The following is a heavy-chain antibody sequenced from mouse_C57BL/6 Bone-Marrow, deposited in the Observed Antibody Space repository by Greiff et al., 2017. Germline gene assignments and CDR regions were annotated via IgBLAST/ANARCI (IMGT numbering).Heavy chain of an antibody. Sequence: QVQLQQPGAELVKPGASVKVSCKASGYTFTSYWMHWVKQRPGQGLEWIGRIHPSDSDTNYNQKFKGKATLTVDKSSSTAYMALSSLTSEDSAVXYCTILGFYDYDSFAYGGQGTLVTVSA. D-gene: IGHD2-4*01. V-gene: IGHV1-74*01. J-gene: IGHJ3*01. CDR2: IHPSDSDT. CDR1: GYTFTSYW. CDR3: TILGFYDYDSFAY.